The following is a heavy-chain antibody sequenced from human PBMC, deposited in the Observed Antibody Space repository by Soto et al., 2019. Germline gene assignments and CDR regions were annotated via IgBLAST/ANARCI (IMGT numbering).Heavy chain of an antibody. CDR3: AKDKSRYSSGWLSDY. V-gene: IGHV3-30*18. CDR1: GFTFSSYG. D-gene: IGHD6-19*01. CDR2: ISYDGSNK. J-gene: IGHJ4*02. Sequence: GGSLSLSCAASGFTFSSYGMHWVRQAPGKGLEWVAVISYDGSNKYYADSVKGRFTISRDNSKNTLYLQMNSLRAEDTAVYYCAKDKSRYSSGWLSDYWGQGTLVTVSS.